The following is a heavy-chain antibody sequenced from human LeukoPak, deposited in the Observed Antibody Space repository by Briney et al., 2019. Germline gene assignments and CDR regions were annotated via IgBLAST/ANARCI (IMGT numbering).Heavy chain of an antibody. D-gene: IGHD3-3*01. Sequence: GESLRISCKGSGYSFTSYWIGWVRQMPGKGLEWMGIIYSGDSDTRYSPSFQGQVTISADKSISTAYLQWSSLKASDTAMYYCARSYYDFWSGYYFHWGQGTLVTVSS. CDR1: GYSFTSYW. CDR2: IYSGDSDT. J-gene: IGHJ4*02. V-gene: IGHV5-51*01. CDR3: ARSYYDFWSGYYFH.